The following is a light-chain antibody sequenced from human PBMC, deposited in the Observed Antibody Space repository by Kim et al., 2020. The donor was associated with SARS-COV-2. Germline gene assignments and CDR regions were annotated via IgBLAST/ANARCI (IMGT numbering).Light chain of an antibody. CDR3: SSYRRSTTLV. J-gene: IGLJ1*01. CDR2: DVY. V-gene: IGLV2-14*03. CDR1: SSDVGGYNY. Sequence: GQSITISCTGASSDVGGYNYVSWYQQHPGKVPKLVIYDVYNRPSGLSNRFSGSKSGNAASLTISGLQAEDEADYYCSSYRRSTTLVFGTGTKGTVL.